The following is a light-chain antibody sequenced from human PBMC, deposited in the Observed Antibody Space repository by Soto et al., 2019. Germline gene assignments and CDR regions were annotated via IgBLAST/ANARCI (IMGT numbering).Light chain of an antibody. V-gene: IGLV2-14*03. Sequence: QSVLTQPASVSGSPGQSVTISCTGTSSDIGDYNHVSWYQQNPGKAPKLMLYDVSSRPSGVSDRFSGSKSGNTASLTISGLPTEDEADYFCSSYASGSTLVAFGGGTKLTVL. J-gene: IGLJ2*01. CDR3: SSYASGSTLVA. CDR1: SSDIGDYNH. CDR2: DVS.